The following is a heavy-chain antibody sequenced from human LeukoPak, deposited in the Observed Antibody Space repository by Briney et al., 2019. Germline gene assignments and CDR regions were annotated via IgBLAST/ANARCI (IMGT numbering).Heavy chain of an antibody. CDR3: ARSGADHGDNNWFDP. D-gene: IGHD4-17*01. J-gene: IGHJ5*02. V-gene: IGHV3-30*04. CDR1: GFNFGDYA. Sequence: GGSLRLSCAASGFNFGDYAMHWVRQAPGKGLEWVGIILYDGSHKFYGDSVKGRFTISRDNSKNTLYLQMDSLKTEDTAIYYCARSGADHGDNNWFDPWGQGTLVTVSS. CDR2: ILYDGSHK.